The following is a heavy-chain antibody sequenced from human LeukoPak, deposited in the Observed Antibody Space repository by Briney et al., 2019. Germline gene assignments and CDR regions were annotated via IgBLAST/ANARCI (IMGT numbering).Heavy chain of an antibody. D-gene: IGHD3-10*01. CDR2: INTNTGNP. CDR3: ARKYGSGLMDV. V-gene: IGHV7-4-1*02. Sequence: ASVKVSCKGSGYTFSTYVMNWVRQAPGQGLEWMGWINTNTGNPTYAQGFTGRFVFSLDTSVSTAYLQISSLEAEDTAMYYCARKYGSGLMDVWGQGTTVTVSS. J-gene: IGHJ6*02. CDR1: GYTFSTYV.